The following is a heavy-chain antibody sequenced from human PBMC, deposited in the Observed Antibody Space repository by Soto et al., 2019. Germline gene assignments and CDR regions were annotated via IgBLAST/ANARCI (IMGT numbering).Heavy chain of an antibody. CDR1: GYTFTSYD. Sequence: QVQLVQSGAEVKKPGASVKVSCKASGYTFTSYDFNWVRQATGQGPEWLGWMNPVSGDTGYSQKFRGRVSMTSDTSISTAYRELCRLRSEDTAVYYCARAPRNWGFDFWGQGTQVTVSS. CDR3: ARAPRNWGFDF. D-gene: IGHD7-27*01. CDR2: MNPVSGDT. J-gene: IGHJ4*02. V-gene: IGHV1-8*01.